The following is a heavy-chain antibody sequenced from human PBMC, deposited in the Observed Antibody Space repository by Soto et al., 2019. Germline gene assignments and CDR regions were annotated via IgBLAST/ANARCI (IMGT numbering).Heavy chain of an antibody. Sequence: EVQLVESGGGLVKPGGSLRLSCAASGFTFSSYSMNWVRQARGKGLEWVSSISSSSSYIYYADSVKGRFTISRDNAKNSLYLQMNSLRAEDTAVYYCARDVPTDPGSAYWGQGTLVTVSS. J-gene: IGHJ4*02. D-gene: IGHD1-26*01. V-gene: IGHV3-21*01. CDR3: ARDVPTDPGSAY. CDR2: ISSSSSYI. CDR1: GFTFSSYS.